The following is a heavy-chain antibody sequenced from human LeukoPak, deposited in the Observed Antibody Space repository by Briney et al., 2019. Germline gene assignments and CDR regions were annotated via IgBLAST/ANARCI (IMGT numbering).Heavy chain of an antibody. J-gene: IGHJ4*02. Sequence: GGSLRLSCAASGFTFSNAWMSWVRRAPGKGLEWVGRIISKTDGGTTDYAAPVKVRFTISRDDSKNTLYLQMNSLKTEDTAVYYCARDPFFYGDYCVDWGQGTLVTVSS. D-gene: IGHD4-17*01. CDR3: ARDPFFYGDYCVD. CDR1: GFTFSNAW. V-gene: IGHV3-15*01. CDR2: IISKTDGGTT.